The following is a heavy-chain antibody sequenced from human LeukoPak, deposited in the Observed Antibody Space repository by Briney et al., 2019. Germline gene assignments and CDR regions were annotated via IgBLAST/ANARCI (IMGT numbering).Heavy chain of an antibody. CDR2: IYHSGST. V-gene: IGHV4-38-2*02. J-gene: IGHJ2*01. CDR3: ARDLGYTSSSPFWYFDL. D-gene: IGHD6-6*01. Sequence: SETLSLTCAVSGYSISSGFYWGWIRQPPGKGLDWIGSIYHSGSTYFNPSLKSRDTISVDTPKNQFSLNLSSVTAADTAVYYCARDLGYTSSSPFWYFDLWDRGTLVTVSS. CDR1: GYSISSGFY.